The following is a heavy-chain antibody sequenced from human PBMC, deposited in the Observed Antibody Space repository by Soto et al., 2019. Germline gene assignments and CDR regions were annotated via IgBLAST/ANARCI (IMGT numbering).Heavy chain of an antibody. V-gene: IGHV1-24*01. CDR1: RNSHTDLY. J-gene: IGHJ4*02. D-gene: IGHD1-26*01. CDR2: SAPEEGEP. CDR3: AADRKIVGTIGAFDF. Sequence: APVKVSCAGPRNSHTDLYREWFRQAQGKGLEWMGRSAPEEGEPIYPQKFQGRVSMTEDPSTDTAYMELSSLRFEDTAVYFCAADRKIVGTIGAFDFWGQGTQVTVSS.